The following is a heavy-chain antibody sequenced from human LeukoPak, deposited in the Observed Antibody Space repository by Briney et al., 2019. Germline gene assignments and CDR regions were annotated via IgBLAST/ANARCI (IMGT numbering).Heavy chain of an antibody. V-gene: IGHV3-48*04. J-gene: IGHJ6*03. CDR3: AREVGPDYYGSGSYHYYYYMDV. CDR2: ISSSGSTI. D-gene: IGHD3-10*01. Sequence: GGSLRLSCAASGFTFSSYGMNWVRQAPGKGLEWVSYISSSGSTIYYADSVKGRFTISRDNAKNSLYLQMNSLRAEDTAVYYCAREVGPDYYGSGSYHYYYYMDVWGKGTTVTISS. CDR1: GFTFSSYG.